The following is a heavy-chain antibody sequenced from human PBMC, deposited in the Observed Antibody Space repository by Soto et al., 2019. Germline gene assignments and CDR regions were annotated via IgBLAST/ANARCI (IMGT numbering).Heavy chain of an antibody. CDR2: IKEDGSKK. CDR1: GFSFSNSW. V-gene: IGHV3-7*01. CDR3: ARDAFDI. J-gene: IGHJ3*02. Sequence: EVQLVESGGGLVQPGGSLRLSCAASGFSFSNSWMSWVRQAPGKGLEWVANIKEDGSKKYYVGSVKGRFTISRDNAKNSLYLQMNSLRAEDTAVYYCARDAFDIWGLGTMVTVSS.